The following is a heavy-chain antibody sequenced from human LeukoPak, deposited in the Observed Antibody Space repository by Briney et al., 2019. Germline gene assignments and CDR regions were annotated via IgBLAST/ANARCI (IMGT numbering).Heavy chain of an antibody. CDR2: ISGDGGST. J-gene: IGHJ6*02. CDR1: GFTFSSYA. Sequence: GGSLRLSCAASGFTFSSYAMNWVRQAPGKGLEWVSAISGDGGSTYYIDSVKGRFTISRDNSKNTVYLEMSSLRAEDTAVCYCAKRSRRLTIVRGVPREDVWGQGTTVTVSS. D-gene: IGHD3-10*01. CDR3: AKRSRRLTIVRGVPREDV. V-gene: IGHV3-23*01.